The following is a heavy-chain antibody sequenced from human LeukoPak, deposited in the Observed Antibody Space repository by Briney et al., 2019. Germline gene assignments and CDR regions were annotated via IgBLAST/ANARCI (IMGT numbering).Heavy chain of an antibody. Sequence: GSLRTSFAAPGIPLSRFAMSWVRQAPGKGPELVSTISGSGGSTYYADSVKGRFTISRDNSKNTLYLQMNSLRAEDTAVYYCAKGVGVGRTRSALYYFDYWGQGTLVTVSS. J-gene: IGHJ4*02. CDR3: AKGVGVGRTRSALYYFDY. V-gene: IGHV3-23*01. CDR1: GIPLSRFA. CDR2: ISGSGGST. D-gene: IGHD1-26*01.